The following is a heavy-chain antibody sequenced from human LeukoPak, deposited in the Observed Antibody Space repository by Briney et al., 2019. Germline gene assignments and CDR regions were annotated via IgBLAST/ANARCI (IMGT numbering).Heavy chain of an antibody. Sequence: SETLSLLCTVSGRYISSYSWSWIRQSPGKGLEWIASFVTTTRTYNPSFKSRVAMSLDTSKNQFSLSLKALTTADSAIYYCARDTSVASGMQHWGRGTLVTVSS. D-gene: IGHD6-19*01. V-gene: IGHV4-59*01. CDR2: FVTTTR. J-gene: IGHJ1*01. CDR3: ARDTSVASGMQH. CDR1: GRYISSYS.